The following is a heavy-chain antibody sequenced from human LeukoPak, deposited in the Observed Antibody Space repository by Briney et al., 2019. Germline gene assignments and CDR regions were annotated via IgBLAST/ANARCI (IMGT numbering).Heavy chain of an antibody. J-gene: IGHJ4*02. CDR3: ARQHCADGVCYTVDF. CDR2: TFHRGTT. CDR1: GGSISTNRYN. Sequence: SETLSLTCTVSGGSISTNRYNWAWIRQSPGKGLEWIGSTFHRGTTHYNPSLKSRVTLSLDTSKNQFSLTLTSVTAADTAVYYCARQHCADGVCYTVDFWGQGTLVTVSS. V-gene: IGHV4-39*01. D-gene: IGHD2-8*01.